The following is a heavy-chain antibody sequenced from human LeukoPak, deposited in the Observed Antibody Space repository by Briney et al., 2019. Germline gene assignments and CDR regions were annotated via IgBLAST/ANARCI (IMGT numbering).Heavy chain of an antibody. Sequence: GRSLRLSCAASGVRFNNYAMHWVRQPPGTGLEWVAVISMDGIQEYYADSVKGRFSIYRDNSKNTLYLQMNSLRSEDTAVYYCAREVYSYALDALDLWGQGTMVTVSS. CDR1: GVRFNNYA. V-gene: IGHV3-30*04. J-gene: IGHJ3*01. D-gene: IGHD5-18*01. CDR3: AREVYSYALDALDL. CDR2: ISMDGIQE.